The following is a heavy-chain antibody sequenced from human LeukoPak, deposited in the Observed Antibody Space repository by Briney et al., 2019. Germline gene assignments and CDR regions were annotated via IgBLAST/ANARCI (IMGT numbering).Heavy chain of an antibody. Sequence: PSETLSLTCAVYGGSFSGYYWSWIRQPPGEGLEWIGEINHSGSTNYNPSLKSRVTISVDTSKNQFSLKLSSVTAADTAVYYCARGYDILTNADYFDYWGQGTLVTVSS. D-gene: IGHD3-9*01. CDR2: INHSGST. V-gene: IGHV4-34*01. CDR3: ARGYDILTNADYFDY. J-gene: IGHJ4*02. CDR1: GGSFSGYY.